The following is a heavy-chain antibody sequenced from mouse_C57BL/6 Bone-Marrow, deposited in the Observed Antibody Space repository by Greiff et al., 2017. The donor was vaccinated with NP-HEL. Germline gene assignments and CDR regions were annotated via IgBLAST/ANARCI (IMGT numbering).Heavy chain of an antibody. D-gene: IGHD1-3*01. CDR1: GYSFTGYY. V-gene: IGHV1-42*01. Sequence: EVQLQQSGPELVKPGASVKISCKASGYSFTGYYMNWVKQSPEKSLEWIGEINPSTGGTTYNQKFKAKATLTVDKSSSTAYMQLKSLTSEDSAVYYCARRSGSNEGWFAYWGQGTLVTVSA. CDR2: INPSTGGT. J-gene: IGHJ3*01. CDR3: ARRSGSNEGWFAY.